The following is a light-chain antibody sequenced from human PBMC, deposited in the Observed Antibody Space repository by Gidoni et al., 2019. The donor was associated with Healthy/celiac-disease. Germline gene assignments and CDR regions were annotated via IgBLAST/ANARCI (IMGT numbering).Light chain of an antibody. J-gene: IGLJ2*01. CDR1: SSNIGSNY. CDR3: AAWDDSLKVV. CDR2: SNN. V-gene: IGLV1-47*02. Sequence: QSVLTQPPSASGTPVQRVTISCSGSSSNIGSNYVYWYQQLPGTAPKLLIYSNNQRPSGVPDRFSGSKSGTSASLAISGLRSEDEADYYCAAWDDSLKVVFGGGTKLTVL.